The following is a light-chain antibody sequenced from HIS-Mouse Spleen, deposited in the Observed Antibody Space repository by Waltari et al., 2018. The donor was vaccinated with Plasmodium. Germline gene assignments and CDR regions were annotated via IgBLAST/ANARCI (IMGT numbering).Light chain of an antibody. CDR1: NIGSKS. CDR2: DES. CDR3: QVWDSSSDPWV. V-gene: IGLV3-21*03. J-gene: IGLJ3*02. Sequence: SYVLTQPPSVSVAPGKTARITCGGNNIGSKSVHWYQQKPGQAPVLVVYDESDRPSGIPERFSGSKSGNTATLTISRVEAGDEADYYCQVWDSSSDPWVFGGGTKLTVL.